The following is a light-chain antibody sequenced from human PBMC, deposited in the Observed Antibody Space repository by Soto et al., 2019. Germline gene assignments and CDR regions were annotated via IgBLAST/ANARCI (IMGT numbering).Light chain of an antibody. CDR2: GAS. Sequence: DIVMTQSPDSLAVSLGERATINCKSSQSILYTSSGNNYLAWYQQKPGQAPRLLLYGASTRATGIPDRFSGSGSGTEFALTISRLEPEDLAVYYCQQYGSSPPKTFGQGTKVDIK. CDR1: QSILYTSSGNNY. V-gene: IGKV4-1*01. J-gene: IGKJ1*01. CDR3: QQYGSSPPKT.